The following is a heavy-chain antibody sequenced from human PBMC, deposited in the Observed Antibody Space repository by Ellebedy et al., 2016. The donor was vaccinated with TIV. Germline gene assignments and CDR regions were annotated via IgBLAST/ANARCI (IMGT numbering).Heavy chain of an antibody. CDR2: IYCSGST. CDR3: ARGLYYHGSGYYPDY. V-gene: IGHV4-31*03. D-gene: IGHD3-22*01. CDR1: GGSISSGGHY. J-gene: IGHJ4*02. Sequence: SETLSLTXSVSGGSISSGGHYWSWIRQHPGKGLEWIGHIYCSGSTFYNPSLKSRLTMSVHTSKNQFSLKLSSVTAADTAIYFCARGLYYHGSGYYPDYWGQGALVTVSS.